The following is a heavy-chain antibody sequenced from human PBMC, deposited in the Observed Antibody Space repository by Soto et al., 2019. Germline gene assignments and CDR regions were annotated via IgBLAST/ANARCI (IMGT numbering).Heavy chain of an antibody. J-gene: IGHJ4*02. D-gene: IGHD2-21*02. CDR3: AKDKEAYCAVDCYFDY. CDR1: GLTFSSYA. CDR2: ISGSGGST. Sequence: GGSLRLSCAASGLTFSSYAMSWVRQAPGKGLEWVSAISGSGGSTYYADSVKGRFTISRDNSKNTLYLQMNSLRAEDTAVYYCAKDKEAYCAVDCYFDYWGQGTQVTVSS. V-gene: IGHV3-23*01.